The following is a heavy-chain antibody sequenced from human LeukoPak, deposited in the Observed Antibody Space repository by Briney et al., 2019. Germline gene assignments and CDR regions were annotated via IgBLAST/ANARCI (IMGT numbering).Heavy chain of an antibody. CDR2: TRNKANSYTT. V-gene: IGHV3-72*01. Sequence: PGGSLRLSCAASGFTFSDHYMDWVRQAPGKGLEWVGRTRNKANSYTTEYAASVKGRFTISRDDSKNSLYLQMNSLKTEDTAVYYCARARVAMIGDYYYYYGMDVWGQGTTVTVSS. CDR3: ARARVAMIGDYYYYYGMDV. D-gene: IGHD5-12*01. J-gene: IGHJ6*02. CDR1: GFTFSDHY.